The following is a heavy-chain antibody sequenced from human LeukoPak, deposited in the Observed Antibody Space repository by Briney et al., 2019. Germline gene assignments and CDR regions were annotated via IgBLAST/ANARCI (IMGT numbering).Heavy chain of an antibody. V-gene: IGHV1-2*02. D-gene: IGHD2-2*01. CDR3: TREARVGNWFDP. Sequence: ASVKVSCRASGYTFTDYYIHWVRQAPGQGLEWMGWINPDNGGTNYAQKFQGRVTMTRDTSIRTVYMDLSTLSSDDTAVFYCTREARVGNWFDPWGQGTQVTVSS. J-gene: IGHJ5*02. CDR2: INPDNGGT. CDR1: GYTFTDYY.